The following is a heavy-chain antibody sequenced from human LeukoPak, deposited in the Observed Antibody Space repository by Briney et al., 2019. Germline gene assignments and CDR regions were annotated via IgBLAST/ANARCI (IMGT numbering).Heavy chain of an antibody. CDR1: GFTFSSYA. V-gene: IGHV3-64D*06. J-gene: IGHJ6*02. CDR2: ISSNGGST. CDR3: VKAERRLTIFGPRENYYYGMDV. Sequence: GGSLRLSCAASGFTFSSYAMHWVRQAPGKGLEYVSAISSNGGSTYYADSVKGRFTISRDNSKNTLYLQMSSLRAEDTAVYYCVKAERRLTIFGPRENYYYGMDVWGQGTTVTVSS. D-gene: IGHD3-3*01.